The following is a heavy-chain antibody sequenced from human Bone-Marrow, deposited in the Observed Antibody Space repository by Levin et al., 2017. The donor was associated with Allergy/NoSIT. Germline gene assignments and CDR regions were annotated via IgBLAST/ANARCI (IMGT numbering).Heavy chain of an antibody. D-gene: IGHD6-13*01. J-gene: IGHJ4*02. CDR1: GYTFTRYA. V-gene: IGHV7-4-1*01. CDR3: ARGPQTYSTSLYWFDY. CDR2: INTDTGTP. Sequence: AASVKVSCKASGYTFTRYAMNWLRQAPGQGLEWMGWINTDTGTPTFAPGFTGRFVFSLDSSVSTAYLQISSLEAADTAVYYCARGPQTYSTSLYWFDYWGQGNLVAVSS.